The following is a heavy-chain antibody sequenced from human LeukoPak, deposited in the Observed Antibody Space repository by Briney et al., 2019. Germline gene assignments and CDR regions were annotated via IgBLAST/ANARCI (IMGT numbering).Heavy chain of an antibody. CDR1: GFTLGNYA. D-gene: IGHD3-10*01. Sequence: TGRSLRLSCAASGFTLGNYAMSWVRQAPGKGLEWVSSISGLDGTTFYADSVKGRFTISRDSSKNTLYLQMNSLRAEDTAVYYCAKEHSGSYPDPDRENWFDPWGQGTLVTVSS. J-gene: IGHJ5*02. V-gene: IGHV3-23*01. CDR2: ISGLDGTT. CDR3: AKEHSGSYPDPDRENWFDP.